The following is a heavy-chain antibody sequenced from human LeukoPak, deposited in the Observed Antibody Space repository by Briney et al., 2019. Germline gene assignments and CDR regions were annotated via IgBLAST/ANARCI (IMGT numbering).Heavy chain of an antibody. V-gene: IGHV3-30*04. CDR1: GFTLSYFS. D-gene: IGHD3-22*01. CDR2: ISSDGSNK. Sequence: GGSLRLSCAASGFTLSYFSMHWVRQVPGKGLEWVALISSDGSNKDYADSVKGRFTISRDNSRNTLYLQMNSLRAEDTAVYYCARDSLIVVTYYFDSWGQGTLVTVSS. J-gene: IGHJ4*02. CDR3: ARDSLIVVTYYFDS.